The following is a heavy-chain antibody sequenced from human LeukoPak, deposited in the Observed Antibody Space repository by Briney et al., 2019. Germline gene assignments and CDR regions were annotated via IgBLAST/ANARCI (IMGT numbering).Heavy chain of an antibody. V-gene: IGHV3-23*01. CDR3: VREDIGEIAAAKSHFDY. CDR2: ITSSGDRT. J-gene: IGHJ4*02. Sequence: GSLRLSCAASGFTFSIYAMSWVRQAPGKGLEWVSTITSSGDRTYYADSVRGRFTISRDNSKNTLYLQMNSLRAEDTAVYYCVREDIGEIAAAKSHFDYWGQGTLVTVSS. D-gene: IGHD6-13*01. CDR1: GFTFSIYA.